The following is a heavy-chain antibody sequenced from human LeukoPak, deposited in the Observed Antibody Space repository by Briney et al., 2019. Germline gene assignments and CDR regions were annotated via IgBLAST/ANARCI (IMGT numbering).Heavy chain of an antibody. V-gene: IGHV4-39*01. Sequence: SETLSLTCTVSGGSISSSSYYWGWIRQPPGKGLEWIGSIYYSGSTYYNPSLKSRVTISVDTSKNQFSLKLSSVTAADTAVYYCARQDDYYYYGMDVWGQGATVTVSS. J-gene: IGHJ6*02. CDR2: IYYSGST. CDR1: GGSISSSSYY. CDR3: ARQDDYYYYGMDV.